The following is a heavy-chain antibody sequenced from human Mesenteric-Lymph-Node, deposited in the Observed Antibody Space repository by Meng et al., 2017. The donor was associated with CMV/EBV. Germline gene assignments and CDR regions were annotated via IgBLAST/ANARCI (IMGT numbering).Heavy chain of an antibody. Sequence: SGYTFTGYYMHWVRQAPGQGLEWMGWINPNSGGTNYAQKFQGRVTMTRDTSISTAYMELSRLRSDDTAVYYCARGYYDSSGYPPNYRGQGTLVTVSS. D-gene: IGHD3-22*01. V-gene: IGHV1-2*02. CDR2: INPNSGGT. J-gene: IGHJ4*02. CDR3: ARGYYDSSGYPPNY. CDR1: GYTFTGYY.